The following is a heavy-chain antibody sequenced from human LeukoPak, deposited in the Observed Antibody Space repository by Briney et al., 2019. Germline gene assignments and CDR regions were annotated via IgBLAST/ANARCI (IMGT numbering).Heavy chain of an antibody. J-gene: IGHJ4*02. Sequence: GGSLRLSCAASGFTFSSYGMHWVRQAPGKGLDWVAVISNDGSKKYYADSVKGRLTISRDNSKNTLSLQVSSLRTEDTAVYYCAKDRYSYAFEYSDSWGQGTLVTVSS. V-gene: IGHV3-30*18. CDR1: GFTFSSYG. CDR3: AKDRYSYAFEYSDS. CDR2: ISNDGSKK. D-gene: IGHD5-18*01.